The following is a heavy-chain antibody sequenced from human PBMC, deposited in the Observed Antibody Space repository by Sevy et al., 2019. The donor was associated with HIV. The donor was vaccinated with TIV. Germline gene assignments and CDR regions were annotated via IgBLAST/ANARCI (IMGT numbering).Heavy chain of an antibody. Sequence: GGSLRLSCAASGFTFSSYGMHWVRQAPSKGLEWVAVISYDGSNKYYADSVKGRFTISRDNSKNTLYLQMNSLRAEDTAGYYCAKGPGVWNYFDYWGQGTLVTVSS. CDR3: AKGPGVWNYFDY. CDR2: ISYDGSNK. J-gene: IGHJ4*02. D-gene: IGHD2-21*01. CDR1: GFTFSSYG. V-gene: IGHV3-30*18.